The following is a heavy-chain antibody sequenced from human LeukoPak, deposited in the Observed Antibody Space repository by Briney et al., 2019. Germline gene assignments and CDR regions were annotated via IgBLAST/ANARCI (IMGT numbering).Heavy chain of an antibody. CDR3: ASGYCSGGSCYHNWFAV. J-gene: IGHJ5*02. Sequence: ASVTVSCKASGYTFTGFYMHWVRQAPGQGLEWMGWINPNSGDTNYAQKFQGRVTMTRDTSISTAYMELSRLTSDDTAVYYCASGYCSGGSCYHNWFAVWGQGTLVTVSS. V-gene: IGHV1-2*02. CDR1: GYTFTGFY. CDR2: INPNSGDT. D-gene: IGHD2-15*01.